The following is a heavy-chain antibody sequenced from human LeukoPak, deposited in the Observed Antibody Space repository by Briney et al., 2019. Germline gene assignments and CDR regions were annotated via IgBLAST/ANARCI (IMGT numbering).Heavy chain of an antibody. V-gene: IGHV1-18*01. CDR2: TSADNGNT. D-gene: IGHD5-12*01. CDR1: GYTFTSYG. CDR3: ARDLRVNSGYDSLIL. Sequence: ASVKVSCKASGYTFTSYGISWVRQAPGQGLEWMGWTSADNGNTKYAQKLQGRVTTTTDTSTSTAYMELRSLRSDDTALYYCARDLRVNSGYDSLILWGQGTLVTVSS. J-gene: IGHJ4*02.